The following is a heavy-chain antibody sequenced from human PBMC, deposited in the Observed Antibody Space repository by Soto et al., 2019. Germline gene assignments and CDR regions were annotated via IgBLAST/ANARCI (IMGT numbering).Heavy chain of an antibody. Sequence: GGSLRLSCAASGFTLSTYAISWVRQAPGKGLEWISSIGDGDSGDTTAYADSVKGRFTVSRDYPKNTLYLQMNSLGDEDTAVYYCAKGGTGTNLWLDPWGQGTLVTVSS. CDR3: AKGGTGTNLWLDP. J-gene: IGHJ5*02. V-gene: IGHV3-23*01. CDR2: IGDGDSGDTT. CDR1: GFTLSTYA. D-gene: IGHD1-7*01.